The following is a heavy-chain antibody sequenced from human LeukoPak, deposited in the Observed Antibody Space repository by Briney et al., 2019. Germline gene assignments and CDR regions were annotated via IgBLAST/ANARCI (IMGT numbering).Heavy chain of an antibody. CDR1: GFTFSSYS. V-gene: IGHV3-48*01. Sequence: GGSLRLSCAASGFTFSSYSMNWVRQAPGKGLEWVSYISSSSSTIYYADSVKGRFTIPRDNAKNSLYLQMNSLRAEDTAVYYCARDDNQYYYDSSGYPYYFDYWGQGTLVTVSS. J-gene: IGHJ4*02. CDR3: ARDDNQYYYDSSGYPYYFDY. CDR2: ISSSSSTI. D-gene: IGHD3-22*01.